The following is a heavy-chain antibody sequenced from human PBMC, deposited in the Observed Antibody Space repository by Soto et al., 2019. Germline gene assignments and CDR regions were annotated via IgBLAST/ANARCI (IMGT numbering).Heavy chain of an antibody. CDR3: ARYFGDYSGNWFVP. D-gene: IGHD4-17*01. J-gene: IGHJ5*02. Sequence: EVQLVESGGGLVQPGGSLRLSCAASGFIFSNYDMHWVRQVTGKGLEWVSSIGVGGDTYYAGSVKGRFTISRENAKNSFYLQMNSLRAEDTAVYYCARYFGDYSGNWFVPWGQGTLVTVSS. V-gene: IGHV3-13*01. CDR1: GFIFSNYD. CDR2: IGVGGDT.